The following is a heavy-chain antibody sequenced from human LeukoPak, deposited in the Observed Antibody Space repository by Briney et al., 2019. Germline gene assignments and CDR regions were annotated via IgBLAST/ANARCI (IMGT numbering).Heavy chain of an antibody. V-gene: IGHV4-4*09. CDR1: GGSISSYY. D-gene: IGHD5-24*01. J-gene: IGHJ5*02. CDR3: ARGRGWFDP. CDR2: IYTSGST. Sequence: SETLSLTCTVSGGSISSYYWSWIRQPPGKGLEWIGYIYTSGSTNYNPSLKSRVTISVDTSKNQFSRKLSSVTAADTAVYYCARGRGWFDPWGQGTLVTVSS.